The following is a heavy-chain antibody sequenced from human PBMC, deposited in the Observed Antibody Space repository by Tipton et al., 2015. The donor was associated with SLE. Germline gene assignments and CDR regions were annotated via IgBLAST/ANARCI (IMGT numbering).Heavy chain of an antibody. D-gene: IGHD3-10*01. CDR3: AKNSGSYYFDD. J-gene: IGHJ4*02. CDR2: IYHSGST. Sequence: TLSLTCAVSGGSISSGGYSWSWIRQPPGKGLEWIGYIYHSGSTYYNPSLKSRVTMSVDTSKNQFSLKLNSVTATDTAVYYCAKNSGSYYFDDWGRGTLVTVSS. V-gene: IGHV4-30-2*01. CDR1: GGSISSGGYS.